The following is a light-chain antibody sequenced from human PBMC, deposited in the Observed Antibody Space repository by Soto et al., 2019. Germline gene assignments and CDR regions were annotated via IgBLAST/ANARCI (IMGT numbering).Light chain of an antibody. CDR2: AAS. CDR3: QQYGSSPMT. J-gene: IGKJ5*01. Sequence: EIVLTPSPATLSLSPGGRVTLSCWASQSVSSSYLAWYQQKPGQAPRLLIYAASTRATGVPDRFSGSGSGTDFTLTISRLEPEDVAVYYCQQYGSSPMTFGQETRLEI. CDR1: QSVSSSY. V-gene: IGKV3-20*01.